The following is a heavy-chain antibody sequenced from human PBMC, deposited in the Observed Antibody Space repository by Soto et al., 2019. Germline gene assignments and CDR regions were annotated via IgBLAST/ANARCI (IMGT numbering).Heavy chain of an antibody. J-gene: IGHJ4*02. CDR3: ARWDRRACDY. CDR1: GFTFSDHY. V-gene: IGHV3-72*01. D-gene: IGHD1-26*01. Sequence: EVRLVESGGGLVQPGGSLRLSCATSGFTFSDHYMDWVRQAPGKGLEWVGRTRNKAQGYTIEYAASVKGRFTISRDDSKSSVFLQMNSLISDDTGLYSCARWDRRACDYWGQRTLVTVSS. CDR2: TRNKAQGYTI.